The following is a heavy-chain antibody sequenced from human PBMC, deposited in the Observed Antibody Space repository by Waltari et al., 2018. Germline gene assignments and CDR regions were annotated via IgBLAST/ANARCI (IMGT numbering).Heavy chain of an antibody. D-gene: IGHD3-10*01. J-gene: IGHJ6*03. CDR1: GFTVSSNY. Sequence: EVQLVETGGGLIQPGGSLRLSCAASGFTVSSNYMSWVRQAPGKGLEWVSVIYSCGSTYYADSVKGRFTIPRDNSKNTLYLQMNSLRAEDTAVYYCARDHGFLSQGYMDVWGKGTTVTVSS. CDR2: IYSCGST. CDR3: ARDHGFLSQGYMDV. V-gene: IGHV3-53*02.